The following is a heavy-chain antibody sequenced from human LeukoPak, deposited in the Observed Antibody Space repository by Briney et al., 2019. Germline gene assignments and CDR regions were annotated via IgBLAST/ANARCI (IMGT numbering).Heavy chain of an antibody. D-gene: IGHD3-10*01. J-gene: IGHJ4*02. CDR3: ARDRGVRGP. CDR2: ISSCSSTI. Sequence: GGSLRLSCAASGFTFSSYSMNWVRQAPGKGLEWVSYISSCSSTIYYADSVKGRFTISRDNAKNSLYLQMNSLRAEDTAVYYCARDRGVRGPWGQGTLVTVSS. V-gene: IGHV3-48*01. CDR1: GFTFSSYS.